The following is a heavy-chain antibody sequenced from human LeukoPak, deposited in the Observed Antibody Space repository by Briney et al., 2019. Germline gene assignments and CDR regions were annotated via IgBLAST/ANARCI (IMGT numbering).Heavy chain of an antibody. V-gene: IGHV3-30*03. Sequence: GRSLRLSCAASGFTFSSYGMPWVRQAPGKGLEWVAGIANDGSNKNYVDSVKGRFTISRDNSKNTLYLQVNSLRAEDTAVYYCARDIDWLDCWGQGTLVTVSS. CDR2: IANDGSNK. CDR1: GFTFSSYG. J-gene: IGHJ5*01. CDR3: ARDIDWLDC. D-gene: IGHD2-15*01.